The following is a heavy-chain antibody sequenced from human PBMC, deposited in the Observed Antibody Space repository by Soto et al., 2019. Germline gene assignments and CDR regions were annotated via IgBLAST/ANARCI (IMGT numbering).Heavy chain of an antibody. CDR1: GGSISSYY. Sequence: ASETLSLTCTVSGGSISSYYWSWIRQPPGKGLEWIGYIYYSGSTNYNPSLKSRVTISVDTSKNQFSLKLSPVTAADTAVYYCARFAAIYDAFDIWGQGTMVTVSS. J-gene: IGHJ3*02. CDR2: IYYSGST. V-gene: IGHV4-59*01. CDR3: ARFAAIYDAFDI. D-gene: IGHD3-9*01.